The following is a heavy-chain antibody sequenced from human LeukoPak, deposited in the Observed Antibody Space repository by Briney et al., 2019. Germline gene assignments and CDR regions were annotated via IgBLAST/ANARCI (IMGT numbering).Heavy chain of an antibody. D-gene: IGHD3-22*01. CDR1: GFTFSAYW. V-gene: IGHV3-74*01. CDR2: INTDGSSP. Sequence: GGSLRLSCAASGFTFSAYWMHWVRQAPGKGLVWVSRINTDGSSPTYAASVKGRFTISRDNAKNTLYLQMNSLRAEDSAVYYCASDLYDSSGYSSPIHYWGQGTLVTVST. J-gene: IGHJ4*02. CDR3: ASDLYDSSGYSSPIHY.